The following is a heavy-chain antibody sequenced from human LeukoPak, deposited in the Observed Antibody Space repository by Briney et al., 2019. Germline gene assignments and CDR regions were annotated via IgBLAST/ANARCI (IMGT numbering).Heavy chain of an antibody. D-gene: IGHD1-26*01. V-gene: IGHV3-74*01. CDR1: GFTFSNYW. J-gene: IGHJ3*02. Sequence: GGSLRLSCAASGFTFSNYWLHWVRQAPGKGLVWVSRIDANAKTTSYADSVKGRFTISTDNAKKTLYLQMNSLRVEGTAVYYCLTVVETTIAASDIWGQGTMVTVSS. CDR2: IDANAKTT. CDR3: LTVVETTIAASDI.